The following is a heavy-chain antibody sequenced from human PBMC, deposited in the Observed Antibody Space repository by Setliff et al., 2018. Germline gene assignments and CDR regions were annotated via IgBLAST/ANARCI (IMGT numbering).Heavy chain of an antibody. V-gene: IGHV4-39*07. D-gene: IGHD3-22*01. Sequence: TLSLTCTVSGGSISSSSYYWGWIRQSPGKGLEWIGSIYYSGSTYYNPSLKSRVTISVDTSKNQFSLELSSVTAADTAVYYCARGRGISMIVVVTHDAFDIWGQGTMVTVSS. CDR3: ARGRGISMIVVVTHDAFDI. CDR2: IYYSGST. CDR1: GGSISSSSYY. J-gene: IGHJ3*02.